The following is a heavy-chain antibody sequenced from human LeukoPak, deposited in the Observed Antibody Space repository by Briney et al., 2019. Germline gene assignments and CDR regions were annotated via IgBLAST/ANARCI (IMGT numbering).Heavy chain of an antibody. V-gene: IGHV1-2*06. CDR1: GYTFTGYY. J-gene: IGHJ6*03. CDR2: INPNSGGT. D-gene: IGHD5-18*01. CDR3: ARDLRSYGYYYMDA. Sequence: ASVKVSCKASGYTFTGYYMHWVRQAPGQGLEWMGRINPNSGGTNYAQKFQGRVTMTRDTSISTAYMELSRLRSDDTAVYYCARDLRSYGYYYMDAWGKGTTVTVSS.